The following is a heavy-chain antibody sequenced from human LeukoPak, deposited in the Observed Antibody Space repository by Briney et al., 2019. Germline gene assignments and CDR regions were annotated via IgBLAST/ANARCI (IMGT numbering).Heavy chain of an antibody. V-gene: IGHV1-46*01. J-gene: IGHJ4*02. Sequence: ASVKVSCKASGYTFTKYYVHWVRQAPGQGLEWMGIINPSGGSTSYAQKLQDRVTMTRDTSTSTVYMELRSLRSEDTAVYYCARVNIVVVPAADSWGQGTLVTVSS. CDR2: INPSGGST. CDR3: ARVNIVVVPAADS. CDR1: GYTFTKYY. D-gene: IGHD2-2*01.